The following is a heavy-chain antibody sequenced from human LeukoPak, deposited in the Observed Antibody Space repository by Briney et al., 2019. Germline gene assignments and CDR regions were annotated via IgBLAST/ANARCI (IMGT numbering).Heavy chain of an antibody. CDR2: IYSGGST. CDR3: ARDGGAAAGY. D-gene: IGHD6-13*01. J-gene: IGHJ4*02. Sequence: GGSLRLSCAASGFIVSSNYMSWVRQPPAKGREWVAVIYSGGSTYYADSGKGRVTIYQDNSKNKQYLQMTSLRAEDTAVYYCARDGGAAAGYWGGGTLVSVSS. V-gene: IGHV3-66*01. CDR1: GFIVSSNY.